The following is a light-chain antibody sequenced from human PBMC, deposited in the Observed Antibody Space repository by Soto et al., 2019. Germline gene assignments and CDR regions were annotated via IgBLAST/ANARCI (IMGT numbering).Light chain of an antibody. CDR3: SSYAGSRV. V-gene: IGLV2-8*01. CDR2: EVS. J-gene: IGLJ3*02. Sequence: QSALTQTPSASGSPGQSVTISCTGTSSDVGDYNYVSWYQQHPGKAPKLMIYEVSKRPSGVPDRFSGSKSGNTASLTVSGLQAEDEADYYCSSYAGSRVFGGGTKLTVL. CDR1: SSDVGDYNY.